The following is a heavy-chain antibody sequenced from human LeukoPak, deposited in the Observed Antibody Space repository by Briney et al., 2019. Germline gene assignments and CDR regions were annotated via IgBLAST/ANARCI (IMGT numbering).Heavy chain of an antibody. CDR2: ISTYNGNT. D-gene: IGHD6-13*01. Sequence: ASVKVSCKPSGYTFSTYGISWVRQAPGQGLEWMGWISTYNGNTNYALKLQGRVTMTTDTSTSTAYMELRSLRSDDTAVYYCAREKTRLAAGDAFDIWGQGTMVTVSS. CDR1: GYTFSTYG. CDR3: AREKTRLAAGDAFDI. V-gene: IGHV1-18*01. J-gene: IGHJ3*02.